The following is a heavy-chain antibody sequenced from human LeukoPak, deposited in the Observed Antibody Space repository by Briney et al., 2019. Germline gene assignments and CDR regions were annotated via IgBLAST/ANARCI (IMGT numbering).Heavy chain of an antibody. Sequence: PGGSLRLSWTASGFTFSTYWINWVRQSPGKGLVWVALINGDGSTTTHADSVKGRFTISRDNAKNTAYLQMNSLRDEDTAVYFCARDYAGSPDYWGQGTLVTVSA. J-gene: IGHJ4*02. D-gene: IGHD3-10*01. V-gene: IGHV3-74*03. CDR3: ARDYAGSPDY. CDR1: GFTFSTYW. CDR2: INGDGSTT.